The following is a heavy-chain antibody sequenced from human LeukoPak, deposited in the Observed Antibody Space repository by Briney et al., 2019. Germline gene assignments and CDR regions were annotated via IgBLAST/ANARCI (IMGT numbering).Heavy chain of an antibody. CDR3: ARDKSNTRWFSGPFDP. CDR2: IRSSSSYI. J-gene: IGHJ5*02. D-gene: IGHD2-15*01. V-gene: IGHV3-21*01. CDR1: GFTFSSYS. Sequence: GGSLRLSCAASGFTFSSYSMNWVRQAPGKGLEWVSSIRSSSSYIYYADSVKGRFTISRDNAKNSLYLQMNSLRAEDTAVYYCARDKSNTRWFSGPFDPWGQGTLVTVSS.